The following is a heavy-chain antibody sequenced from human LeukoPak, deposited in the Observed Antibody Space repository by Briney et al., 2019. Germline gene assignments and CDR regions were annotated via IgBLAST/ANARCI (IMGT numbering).Heavy chain of an antibody. J-gene: IGHJ3*02. CDR2: INAGNGNT. V-gene: IGHV1-3*01. Sequence: ASVKVSCKASGYTFTSYAMHWVRQAPGQRLEWMGWINAGNGNTKYSQKFQGRVTITRDTSASTAYMELSSLRSEDTAVYYCARGLMGLWFGELLGAFDIWGQGTMVTVPS. D-gene: IGHD3-10*01. CDR1: GYTFTSYA. CDR3: ARGLMGLWFGELLGAFDI.